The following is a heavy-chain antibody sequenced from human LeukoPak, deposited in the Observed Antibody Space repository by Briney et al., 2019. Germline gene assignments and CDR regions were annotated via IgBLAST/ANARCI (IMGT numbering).Heavy chain of an antibody. CDR3: ATPITGTANWFDP. V-gene: IGHV1-24*01. CDR1: GYTLTELS. Sequence: GASVKVSCKVSGYTLTELSMHWVRQAPGKGLEWMGGFDPEDGETIYAQKFQGRVTMTEDASTDTAYMELSSLRSEDTAVYYCATPITGTANWFDPWGQGTLVTVSS. J-gene: IGHJ5*02. D-gene: IGHD1-20*01. CDR2: FDPEDGET.